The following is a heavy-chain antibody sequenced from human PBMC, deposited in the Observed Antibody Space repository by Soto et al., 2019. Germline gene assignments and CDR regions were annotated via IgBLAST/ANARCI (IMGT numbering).Heavy chain of an antibody. J-gene: IGHJ4*02. CDR1: GGTFSTYT. Sequence: QVQLVQSGAEVKKPGSSVKVSCKASGGTFSTYTFSWVRQAPGQGLEWMGRIIPFVGTTNYAQKFQGRVTITADKSTSTAYMELSSLRSEDTAVYYCATEDYDDYYFDYWGQGTLVTVSS. D-gene: IGHD4-17*01. CDR3: ATEDYDDYYFDY. V-gene: IGHV1-69*08. CDR2: IIPFVGTT.